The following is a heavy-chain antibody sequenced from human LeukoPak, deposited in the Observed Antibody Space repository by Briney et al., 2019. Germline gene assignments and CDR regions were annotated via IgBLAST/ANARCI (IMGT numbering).Heavy chain of an antibody. CDR2: IYYDGST. V-gene: IGHV4-39*01. CDR3: ARRSWGSGTYYRGSGFDT. Sequence: ASETLSLTCTVSGGSISSSIYYWGWIRQPPGKGLEWIGNIYYDGSTYYNPSLKSRVTISVDTSKNQFSLRLSSVTAADTAEYYCARRSWGSGTYYRGSGFDTWGQGTLVTVSS. J-gene: IGHJ5*02. CDR1: GGSISSSIYY. D-gene: IGHD3-10*01.